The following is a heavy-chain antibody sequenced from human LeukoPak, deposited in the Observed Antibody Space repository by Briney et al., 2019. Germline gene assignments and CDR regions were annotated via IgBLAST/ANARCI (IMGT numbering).Heavy chain of an antibody. CDR2: INNDGSST. Sequence: PGGSPRLSCAASGFTFSSYWMHWVRQAPGKGLVWVSRINNDGSSTIYADSVKGRFTISRDNAKNTLYLQMNNLRDEDTAVYYCAGKTSGAVPIIWGQGTLVAVSS. CDR3: AGKTSGAVPII. J-gene: IGHJ4*02. V-gene: IGHV3-74*01. CDR1: GFTFSSYW. D-gene: IGHD3-10*01.